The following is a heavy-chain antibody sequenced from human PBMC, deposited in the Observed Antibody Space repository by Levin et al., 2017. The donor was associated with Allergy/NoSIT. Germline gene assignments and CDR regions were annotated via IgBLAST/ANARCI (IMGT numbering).Heavy chain of an antibody. CDR2: IYSGGST. V-gene: IGHV3-66*02. CDR3: ARYGSGVSIYFYFYMDV. CDR1: GFTVSSNY. D-gene: IGHD3-10*01. Sequence: PGGSLRLSCAASGFTVSSNYMSWVRQAPGKGLEWVSVIYSGGSTYYADSVKGRFTISRDNSKNTLYLQMNSLRAEDTAVYYCARYGSGVSIYFYFYMDVWGKGTTVTVSS. J-gene: IGHJ6*03.